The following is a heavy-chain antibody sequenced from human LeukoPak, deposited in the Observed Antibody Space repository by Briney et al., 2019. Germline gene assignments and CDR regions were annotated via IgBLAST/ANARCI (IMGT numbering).Heavy chain of an antibody. CDR1: GGSISSSSYY. J-gene: IGHJ3*02. Sequence: SETLSLTCTVSGGSISSSSYYWGWIRQPPGKGLEWIGYIYYSGSTNYNPSLKSRVTISVDTSKNQFSLKLSSVTAADTAVYYCARRRKDSAFDIWGQGTMVTVSS. CDR2: IYYSGST. D-gene: IGHD3/OR15-3a*01. CDR3: ARRRKDSAFDI. V-gene: IGHV4-61*05.